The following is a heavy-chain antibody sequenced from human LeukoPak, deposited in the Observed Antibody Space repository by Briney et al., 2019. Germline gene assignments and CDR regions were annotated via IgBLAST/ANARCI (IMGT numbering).Heavy chain of an antibody. Sequence: TSETLSLTCAVYGGSFSDYYWNWIRQPPGKGLEWIGEINRIGSTNYNPSLKSRVTISVDTSKIQFSLKLSSVTAADTAVYYCARVRGYSGYRIDAFDIWGQGTMVTVSS. CDR2: INRIGST. D-gene: IGHD5-12*01. V-gene: IGHV4-34*01. CDR3: ARVRGYSGYRIDAFDI. J-gene: IGHJ3*02. CDR1: GGSFSDYY.